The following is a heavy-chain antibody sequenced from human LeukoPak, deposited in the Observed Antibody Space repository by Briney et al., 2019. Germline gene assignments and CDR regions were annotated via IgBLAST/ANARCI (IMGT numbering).Heavy chain of an antibody. J-gene: IGHJ5*02. D-gene: IGHD6-19*01. CDR2: IIRIGITI. CDR1: GSPFSNYY. CDR3: ARSPRIAVAGYNWFDP. V-gene: IGHV3-11*01. Sequence: GGPLNLSCEASGSPFSNYYMSWFRQPPGRGLEWVSYIIRIGITIYSQDSVKGRFTISRDNAKNSLYLQMNSLRAEDTAVYYCARSPRIAVAGYNWFDPWGQGTLVTVSS.